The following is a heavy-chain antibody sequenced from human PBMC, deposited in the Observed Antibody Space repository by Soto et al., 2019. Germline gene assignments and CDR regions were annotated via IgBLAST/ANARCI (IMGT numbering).Heavy chain of an antibody. J-gene: IGHJ1*01. CDR1: GGSLGKSA. Sequence: SVKVSCKASGGSLGKSAINWVRQTPGQGLEWLGGFIPVYRTLNYAQKFQGRVTITADESTGTAYMTLSSLASDDTTVYYCATGGIWIGYFTGGCWGRGSRVGVGS. D-gene: IGHD3-3*01. CDR2: FIPVYRTL. V-gene: IGHV1-69*13. CDR3: ATGGIWIGYFTGGC.